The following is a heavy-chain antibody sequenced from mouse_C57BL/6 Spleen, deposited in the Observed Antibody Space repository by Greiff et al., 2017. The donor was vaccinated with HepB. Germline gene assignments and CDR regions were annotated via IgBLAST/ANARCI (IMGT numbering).Heavy chain of an antibody. CDR1: GFSFNTYA. J-gene: IGHJ1*03. Sequence: EVMLVESGGGLVQPKGSLKLSCAASGFSFNTYAMNWVRQAPGKGLEWVARIRSKSNNYATYYADSVKDRFTISRDDSESMLYLQMNNLKTEDTAIYYCVREEGFHWYFDVWGTGTTVTVSS. CDR3: VREEGFHWYFDV. V-gene: IGHV10-1*01. CDR2: IRSKSNNYAT.